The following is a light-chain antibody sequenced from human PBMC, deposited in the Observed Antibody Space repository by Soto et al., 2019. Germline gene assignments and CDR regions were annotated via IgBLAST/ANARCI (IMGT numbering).Light chain of an antibody. CDR3: TSYTIYSTFL. CDR2: DVS. J-gene: IGLJ1*01. V-gene: IGLV2-14*01. CDR1: SSDVGGYNY. Sequence: QSALAQPASVSGSPGQSITISCTGTSSDVGGYNYVSWYQQHPGKAPRLMIYDVSNRPSGVSNRFSGSKSGNTASLTISGLQAEDEADYYCTSYTIYSTFLFGTGTKVPVL.